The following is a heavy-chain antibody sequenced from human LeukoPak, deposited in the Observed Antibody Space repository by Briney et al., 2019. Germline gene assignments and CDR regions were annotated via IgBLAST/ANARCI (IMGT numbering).Heavy chain of an antibody. V-gene: IGHV3-7*01. Sequence: GGSLRLSCAASGFTFSSYWMSWVRQAPGKGREGVANIKQDGSEKYYVDSVKGRFTISRDNAKNSLYLQMNSLRAEDTAVYYCARVQARILTGYWIDYWGQGTLVTVSS. CDR3: ARVQARILTGYWIDY. CDR1: GFTFSSYW. D-gene: IGHD3-9*01. CDR2: IKQDGSEK. J-gene: IGHJ4*02.